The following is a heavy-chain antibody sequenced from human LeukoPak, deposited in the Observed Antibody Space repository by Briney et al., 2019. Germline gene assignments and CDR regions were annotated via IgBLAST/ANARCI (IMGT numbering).Heavy chain of an antibody. J-gene: IGHJ4*02. D-gene: IGHD3-22*01. V-gene: IGHV4-61*02. Sequence: TSETLSLTCTVSGGSISSGSYYWRWIRQPAGKGLEWIGRIYTSGSTNYNPSLKSRVTISVDTSKNQFSLKLSSVTAADTAVYYCAKDYYYDSRSPDYWGQGTLVTVSS. CDR2: IYTSGST. CDR1: GGSISSGSYY. CDR3: AKDYYYDSRSPDY.